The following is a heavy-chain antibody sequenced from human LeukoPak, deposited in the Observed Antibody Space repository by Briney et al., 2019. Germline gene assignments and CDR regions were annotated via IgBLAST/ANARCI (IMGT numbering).Heavy chain of an antibody. CDR2: IKQDGSEK. CDR3: STSSGSL. J-gene: IGHJ4*02. Sequence: PGGSLRLSCSASGFTLSTYWMSWVRQAPGKGLEWVANIKQDGSEKYYVDSVKGRFTISRDNAKNSLYLQMNSLRDKDTAVYYCSTSSGSLWGQGTLVTVSS. D-gene: IGHD6-19*01. V-gene: IGHV3-7*01. CDR1: GFTLSTYW.